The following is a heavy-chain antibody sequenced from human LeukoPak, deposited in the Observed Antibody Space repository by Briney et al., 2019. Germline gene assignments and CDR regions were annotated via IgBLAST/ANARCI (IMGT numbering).Heavy chain of an antibody. CDR2: IYYSGST. J-gene: IGHJ6*03. D-gene: IGHD2-2*01. CDR3: ARHRDVVPAARRRYYYYMDV. Sequence: SETLSLTCTVSGGSISSSSYYWGWIRQPPGKGLEWIGSIYYSGSTYYNPSLKSRVTISVDTSKNQFSLKLSSVTAADTAVYYCARHRDVVPAARRRYYYYMDVWGKGTTVAVSS. CDR1: GGSISSSSYY. V-gene: IGHV4-39*01.